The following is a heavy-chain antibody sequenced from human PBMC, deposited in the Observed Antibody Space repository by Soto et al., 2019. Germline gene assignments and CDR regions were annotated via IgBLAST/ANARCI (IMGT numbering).Heavy chain of an antibody. CDR1: GFTFSRYA. D-gene: IGHD2-8*01. J-gene: IGHJ4*02. V-gene: IGHV3-23*01. Sequence: PGGSLRLSCAASGFTFSRYAMSWVRQAPGKGLEWVSAISGSGGSTYYADSVKGRFTISRDNSKNTLYLQINSLRAEDTAVYYCAKCRIVLMVYADEYYFDYWGQGTLVTVSS. CDR3: AKCRIVLMVYADEYYFDY. CDR2: ISGSGGST.